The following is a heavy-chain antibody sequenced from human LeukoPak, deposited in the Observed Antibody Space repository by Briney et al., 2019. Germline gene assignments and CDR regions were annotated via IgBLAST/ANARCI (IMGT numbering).Heavy chain of an antibody. CDR1: GFTFSSYG. V-gene: IGHV3-30*02. D-gene: IGHD6-13*01. CDR3: ARAGSSSWYPSFFDY. J-gene: IGHJ4*02. CDR2: IRYDGSNK. Sequence: GGSLRLSCAASGFTFSSYGMHWVRQAPGKGLEWVAFIRYDGSNKYYADSVKGRFTISRDNAKNSLYLQMNSLRAEDTAVYYCARAGSSSWYPSFFDYWGQGTLVTVSS.